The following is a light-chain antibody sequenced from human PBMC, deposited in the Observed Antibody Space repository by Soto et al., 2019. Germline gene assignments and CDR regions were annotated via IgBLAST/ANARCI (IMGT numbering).Light chain of an antibody. CDR1: ISDVGGYNY. V-gene: IGLV2-14*01. CDR3: SSYTGTSTPYI. Sequence: QSALTQPASVSGSPGQSITISCTGTISDVGGYNYVSWYQQHPGKAPKPMIYDVSNRPSGVSNRFSGSKSGNTASLTISGLQAEDEADYYCSSYTGTSTPYIFGTGTKDTVL. J-gene: IGLJ1*01. CDR2: DVS.